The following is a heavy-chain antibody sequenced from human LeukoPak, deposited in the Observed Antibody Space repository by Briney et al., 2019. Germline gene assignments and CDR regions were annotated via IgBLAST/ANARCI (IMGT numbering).Heavy chain of an antibody. J-gene: IGHJ4*02. D-gene: IGHD5-12*01. Sequence: PGGSLRLSCTASGFTFSHFGMHWVRQAPGKGLEWVAFIAYDGSSKYYADSLKGRITISRDNSKNTLYLQMNGLRVEDTAVYYCVKDIVATTLGGYLDFWGQGTLVSVSS. V-gene: IGHV3-30*02. CDR2: IAYDGSSK. CDR3: VKDIVATTLGGYLDF. CDR1: GFTFSHFG.